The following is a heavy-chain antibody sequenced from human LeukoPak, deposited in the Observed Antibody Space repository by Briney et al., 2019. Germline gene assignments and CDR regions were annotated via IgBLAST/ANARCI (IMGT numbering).Heavy chain of an antibody. CDR1: GFTFSSYA. J-gene: IGHJ4*02. D-gene: IGHD2-2*02. Sequence: TGGSLRLSCAASGFTFSSYAMSWVRQAPGKGLEWVSAISGSGGSTYYADSVKGRFALSRDNSKNTLYLKMNSLRPEDTAVYYCANDGGYQLLYPAELFDYWGQGTLVTVSS. CDR2: ISGSGGST. V-gene: IGHV3-23*01. CDR3: ANDGGYQLLYPAELFDY.